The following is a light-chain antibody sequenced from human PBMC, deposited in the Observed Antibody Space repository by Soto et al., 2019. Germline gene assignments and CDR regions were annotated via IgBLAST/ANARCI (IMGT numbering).Light chain of an antibody. V-gene: IGLV1-40*01. CDR1: SSNLGANYH. J-gene: IGLJ3*02. Sequence: QSVLTQPPSVSGAPGQRVTISCTGSSSNLGANYHVHWYQQLPGRAPKLLIYGSTNRPSGVPDRISGSKSGTSASLAITGRQAEDEADYYCQSDDNNLSEGVFGGGTKLTVL. CDR3: QSDDNNLSEGV. CDR2: GST.